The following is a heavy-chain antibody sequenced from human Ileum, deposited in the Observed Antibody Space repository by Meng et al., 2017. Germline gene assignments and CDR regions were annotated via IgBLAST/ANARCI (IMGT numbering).Heavy chain of an antibody. J-gene: IGHJ5*02. D-gene: IGHD1-26*01. Sequence: QVQHHQWGAGLLKPSATLPPTCGVYGGSFSGYYWSWIRQPPGKGLEWIGEIDHSGGTNYNPSLKNRVTISVDTSNNRFSLKLSSVKAADTALYFCARRVGATPYAYNWLDPWGQGTLVTVSS. CDR2: IDHSGGT. CDR1: GGSFSGYY. V-gene: IGHV4-34*01. CDR3: ARRVGATPYAYNWLDP.